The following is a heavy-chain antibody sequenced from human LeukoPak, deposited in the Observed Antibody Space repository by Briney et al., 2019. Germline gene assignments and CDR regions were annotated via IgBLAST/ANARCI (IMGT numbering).Heavy chain of an antibody. V-gene: IGHV1-46*01. J-gene: IGHJ4*02. CDR1: GYTFTSYY. CDR2: INPSGGST. D-gene: IGHD5-24*01. Sequence: GASVKVSCRASGYTFTSYYMHWVRQAPGQGLEWMGIINPSGGSTSYAQKFQGRVTMTRDTSTSTVYMELSSLRSEDTAVYYCARGLRSNRGMATIFERLSGSEDYWGQGTLVTVSS. CDR3: ARGLRSNRGMATIFERLSGSEDY.